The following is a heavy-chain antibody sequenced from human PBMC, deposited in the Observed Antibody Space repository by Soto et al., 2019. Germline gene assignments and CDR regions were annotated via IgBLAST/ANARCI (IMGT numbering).Heavy chain of an antibody. CDR1: GFTFSSYS. CDR2: ISSSRSYI. Sequence: PGGSLRLSCAASGFTFSSYSMNWVRQAPGKGLEWVSSISSSRSYIYYADSVKGRFTISRDNAKNSLYLQMNSLRAEDTAVYYCARVSYYYGSGRFAFDIWGQGTMVTVSS. J-gene: IGHJ3*02. D-gene: IGHD3-10*01. V-gene: IGHV3-21*01. CDR3: ARVSYYYGSGRFAFDI.